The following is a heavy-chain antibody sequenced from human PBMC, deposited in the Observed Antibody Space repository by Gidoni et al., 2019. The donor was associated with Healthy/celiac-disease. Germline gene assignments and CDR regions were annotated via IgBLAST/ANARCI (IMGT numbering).Heavy chain of an antibody. J-gene: IGHJ6*02. CDR1: GFTFSSYS. CDR3: ARAGDIVVVVAVYYYYYGMDV. CDR2: ISSSSSYI. Sequence: EVQLVESGGGLVKPGGSLRLSCAASGFTFSSYSMNWVRQAPGKGLEWVSSISSSSSYIYYADSVKGRFTISRDNAKNSLYLQMNSLRAEDTAVYYCARAGDIVVVVAVYYYYYGMDVWGQGTTVTVSS. V-gene: IGHV3-21*01. D-gene: IGHD2-15*01.